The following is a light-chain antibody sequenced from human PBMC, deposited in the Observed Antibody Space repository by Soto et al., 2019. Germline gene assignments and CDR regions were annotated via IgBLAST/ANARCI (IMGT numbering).Light chain of an antibody. CDR1: QSISSW. Sequence: DIQMTQSPSTLSASVGDRVTITCRASQSISSWLAWYQQKPGKAPKLLIYDASSLESGVPSRFSGGGSGTEVTLTISSLQPDDFATYYCQQYNSYSLTFGGGTKVEI. CDR2: DAS. CDR3: QQYNSYSLT. J-gene: IGKJ4*01. V-gene: IGKV1-5*01.